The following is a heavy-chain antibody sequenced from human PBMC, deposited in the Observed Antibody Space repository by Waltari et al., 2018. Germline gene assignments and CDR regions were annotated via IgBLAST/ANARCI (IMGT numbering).Heavy chain of an antibody. CDR2: IYHSGST. Sequence: QVQLQESGPGLVKPSETLSLTCTVSGGSISSHYWSWIRQPPGKGLEWIGSIYHSGSTYYNPSLKSRVTISVDTSKNQFSLKLSSVTAADTAVYYCARDYDSSGYYYVGGNFDYWGQGTLVTVSS. V-gene: IGHV4-59*11. D-gene: IGHD3-22*01. CDR3: ARDYDSSGYYYVGGNFDY. CDR1: GGSISSHY. J-gene: IGHJ4*02.